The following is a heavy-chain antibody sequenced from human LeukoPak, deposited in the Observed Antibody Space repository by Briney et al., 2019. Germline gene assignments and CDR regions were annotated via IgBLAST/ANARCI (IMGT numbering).Heavy chain of an antibody. D-gene: IGHD6-13*01. CDR1: GFTFSNYG. CDR2: ISYDATNE. J-gene: IGHJ4*02. Sequence: GGSLRLSCAASGFTFSNYGIHWVRQAPGKGLEWVAVISYDATNEYYTDSVKGRFTISRDNSRNTLYLQMNSLRAEDTAVYYCAKDQDVAAAGTWGSIDYWGQGTLVTVSS. CDR3: AKDQDVAAAGTWGSIDY. V-gene: IGHV3-30*18.